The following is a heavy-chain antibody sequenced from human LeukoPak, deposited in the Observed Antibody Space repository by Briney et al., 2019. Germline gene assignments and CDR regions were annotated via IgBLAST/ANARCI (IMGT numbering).Heavy chain of an antibody. V-gene: IGHV4-30-4*01. Sequence: PTQALLHAYTVAEGKIVGGDYYWNWNNKPPGKGLEWIGYIHYSGSTYYNPSLKSRVTISVDTSKNQFSLKLNSVTAADTAVYYCARVGSGSRSFDYWGQRTLVTVSS. D-gene: IGHD2-15*01. CDR3: ARVGSGSRSFDY. J-gene: IGHJ4*02. CDR1: EGKIVGGDYY. CDR2: IHYSGST.